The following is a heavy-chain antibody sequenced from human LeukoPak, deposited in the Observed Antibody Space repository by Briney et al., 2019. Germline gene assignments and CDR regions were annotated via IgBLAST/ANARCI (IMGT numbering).Heavy chain of an antibody. D-gene: IGHD1-26*01. V-gene: IGHV4-59*01. CDR1: GGSINSYS. CDR2: IYYSGST. Sequence: SETLSLTCTVSGGSINSYSWSWIRQPPGKGLEWIGYIYYSGSTNYNPSLKSRVTISVDTSKNQFSLKLSSVTAADTAVYYCARGEWEPLSHFDYWGQGTLVTVSS. J-gene: IGHJ4*02. CDR3: ARGEWEPLSHFDY.